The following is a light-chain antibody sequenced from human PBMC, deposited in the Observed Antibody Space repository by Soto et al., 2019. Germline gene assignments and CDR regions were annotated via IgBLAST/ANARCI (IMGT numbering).Light chain of an antibody. CDR3: QQRSNWPRT. V-gene: IGKV3-11*01. CDR2: DAS. Sequence: EIVLTQSPATLSLSPGERATLSCRASQSVSSYLAWYQQTPGQAPRLLIYDASNRATGIPARFSGSGSGTDFTLPISSLEPEDFTVYYCQQRSNWPRTFGQGTKLEIK. J-gene: IGKJ1*01. CDR1: QSVSSY.